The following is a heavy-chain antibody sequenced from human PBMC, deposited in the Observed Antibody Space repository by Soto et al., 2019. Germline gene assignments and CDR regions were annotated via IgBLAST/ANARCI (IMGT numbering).Heavy chain of an antibody. Sequence: SQTLSLTCAISGDSVSSNSAAWNWIRQSPSRGLEWLGRTYYRSRWYNDYAVSVRSRITVNADTSKNQFSLHLSSVTPEDTSVYFCAGTSSLQSYYMDVWDKGTTVTVSS. CDR1: GDSVSSNSAA. D-gene: IGHD1-7*01. J-gene: IGHJ6*03. V-gene: IGHV6-1*01. CDR3: AGTSSLQSYYMDV. CDR2: TYYRSRWYN.